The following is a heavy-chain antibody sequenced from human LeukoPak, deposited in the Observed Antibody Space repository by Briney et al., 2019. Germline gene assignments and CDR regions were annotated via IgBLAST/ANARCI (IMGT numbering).Heavy chain of an antibody. Sequence: GASVKVSCKASGYTFTSYGISWVRQAPGQGLEWMGWINPNSGGTNYAQKFQGRVTMTRDTSISTAYMELSRLRSDDTAVYYCAREWELTRGGAFDIWGQGTMVTVSS. D-gene: IGHD1-26*01. CDR1: GYTFTSYG. V-gene: IGHV1-2*02. CDR3: AREWELTRGGAFDI. J-gene: IGHJ3*02. CDR2: INPNSGGT.